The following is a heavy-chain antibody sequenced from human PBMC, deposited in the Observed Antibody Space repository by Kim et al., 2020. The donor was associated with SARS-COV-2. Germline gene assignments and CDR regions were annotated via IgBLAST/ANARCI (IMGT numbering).Heavy chain of an antibody. CDR2: IYYSGST. Sequence: SETLSLTCTVSGGSISSSSYYWGWIRQPPGKGLEWIGSIYYSGSTYYNLSLKSRLTISVDTSKNQFSLKLSSVTAADTAVYYCARRHDDGVNFDYWGQG. CDR1: GGSISSSSYY. V-gene: IGHV4-39*01. J-gene: IGHJ4*02. D-gene: IGHD3-16*01. CDR3: ARRHDDGVNFDY.